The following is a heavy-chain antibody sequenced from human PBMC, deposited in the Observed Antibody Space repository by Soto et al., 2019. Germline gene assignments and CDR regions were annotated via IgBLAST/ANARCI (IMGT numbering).Heavy chain of an antibody. CDR1: GGSVSSGSYY. J-gene: IGHJ6*02. V-gene: IGHV4-61*01. Sequence: PSETLSLTCTVSGGSVSSGSYYWSWIRQPPGKGLAWIGYIYYSGSTNYNPSLKSRVTISVDTSKNQFSPKLSSVTAADTAVYYCARASLRNHYYYGMDVWGQGTTVTVSS. D-gene: IGHD4-17*01. CDR3: ARASLRNHYYYGMDV. CDR2: IYYSGST.